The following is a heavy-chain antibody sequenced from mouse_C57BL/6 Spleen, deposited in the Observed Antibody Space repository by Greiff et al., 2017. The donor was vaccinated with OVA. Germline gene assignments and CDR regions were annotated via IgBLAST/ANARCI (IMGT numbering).Heavy chain of an antibody. V-gene: IGHV6-3*01. D-gene: IGHD4-1*01. CDR2: IRLKSDNYAT. CDR3: TGDWDGAFAY. CDR1: GFTFSNYW. Sequence: EVKVVESGGGLVQPGGSMKLSCVASGFTFSNYWMNWVRQSPEKGLEWVAQIRLKSDNYATHYAESVKGRFTISRDDSKSSVYLQMNNLRAEDTGIYYCTGDWDGAFAYWGQGTLVTVSA. J-gene: IGHJ3*01.